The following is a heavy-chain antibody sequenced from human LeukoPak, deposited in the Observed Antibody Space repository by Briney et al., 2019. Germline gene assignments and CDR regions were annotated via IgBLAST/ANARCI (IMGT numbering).Heavy chain of an antibody. CDR1: GYTFTSYD. CDR3: ARGRDTYYDFWSGYNSWFDP. J-gene: IGHJ5*02. V-gene: IGHV1-8*01. CDR2: MNPNSVNT. Sequence: PGASVKVSCKASGYTFTSYDINWVRQATGQGLEWMGWMNPNSVNTGYAQKFQGRVTMTRNTSISTAYMELSSLRSEDTAVYYCARGRDTYYDFWSGYNSWFDPWGQGTLATVSS. D-gene: IGHD3-3*01.